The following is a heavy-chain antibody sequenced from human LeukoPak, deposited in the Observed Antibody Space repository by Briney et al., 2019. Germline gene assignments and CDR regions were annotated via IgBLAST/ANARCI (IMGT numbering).Heavy chain of an antibody. J-gene: IGHJ4*02. V-gene: IGHV3-53*01. CDR1: GFTVSSNY. CDR3: ARGPRYYYFDY. D-gene: IGHD3-10*01. Sequence: PGGSLRLSCAASGFTVSSNYMSWVRQAPGKGLEWVSVIYSGGSTYYADSVKGRFTISRDNSKNTLYLQMNSLRAEDTAVYYCARGPRYYYFDYWGQGTLVTVSS. CDR2: IYSGGST.